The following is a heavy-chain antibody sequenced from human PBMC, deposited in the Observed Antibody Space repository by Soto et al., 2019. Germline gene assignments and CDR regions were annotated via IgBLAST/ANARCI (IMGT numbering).Heavy chain of an antibody. V-gene: IGHV1-18*01. CDR2: INAYNGNT. D-gene: IGHD3-16*01. J-gene: IGHJ6*04. Sequence: QVHLVQSGAEVKNPGASVKVSCKASGYSFTRYGIGWARQAPGQGLEWMGWINAYNGNTNYAKNLQGRLTLTTETSITTAYMELRRLSSKDTAIYYCAMVDVYVTPSPQDVWGKGTTVTVSS. CDR1: GYSFTRYG. CDR3: AMVDVYVTPSPQDV.